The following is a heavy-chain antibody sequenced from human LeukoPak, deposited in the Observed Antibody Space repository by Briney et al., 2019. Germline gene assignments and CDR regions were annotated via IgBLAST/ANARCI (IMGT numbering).Heavy chain of an antibody. J-gene: IGHJ4*02. CDR2: IRYDESNK. Sequence: GGSLRLSCAASGFTFSNYGTHWVRQAPGKGLEWVAFIRYDESNKYYADSVKGRFAISRDNSKNTLYLQMSSLRAEDTAVYYCAKRYAAAGTLDYWGQGTLVTVSS. CDR3: AKRYAAAGTLDY. V-gene: IGHV3-30*02. D-gene: IGHD6-13*01. CDR1: GFTFSNYG.